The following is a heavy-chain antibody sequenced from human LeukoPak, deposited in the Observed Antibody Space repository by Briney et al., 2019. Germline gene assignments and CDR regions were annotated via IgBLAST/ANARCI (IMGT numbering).Heavy chain of an antibody. CDR1: GFTVSSNY. Sequence: GGSLRLSCAASGFTVSSNYMSWVRQAPGKGLEWVSVIYSGGSTYYADSVKGRFTISRDNSKNTLYLQKNSLRAEDTAVYYCARDRDSSGYYPTPGAFDIWGQGTMVTVSS. CDR3: ARDRDSSGYYPTPGAFDI. J-gene: IGHJ3*02. D-gene: IGHD3-22*01. CDR2: IYSGGST. V-gene: IGHV3-66*02.